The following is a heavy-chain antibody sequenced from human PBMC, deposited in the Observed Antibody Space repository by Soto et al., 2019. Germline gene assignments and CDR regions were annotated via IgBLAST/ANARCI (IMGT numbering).Heavy chain of an antibody. CDR3: ARAPQITIFGVVISPYYFDY. D-gene: IGHD3-3*01. J-gene: IGHJ4*02. CDR2: INPYTGGT. Sequence: ASVKVSCKASGYTFTGYYVLWVRQAPGQGPECMGWINPYTGGTNYAQKFQGRVTMTRDTSISTAYMELSSLRSEDTAVYYCARAPQITIFGVVISPYYFDYWGQGTLVTVSS. V-gene: IGHV1-2*02. CDR1: GYTFTGYY.